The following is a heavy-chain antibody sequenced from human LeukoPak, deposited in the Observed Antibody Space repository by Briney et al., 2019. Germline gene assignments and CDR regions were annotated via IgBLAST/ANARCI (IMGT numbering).Heavy chain of an antibody. J-gene: IGHJ4*02. CDR3: AREYYYDSSGYDLNYFDY. CDR2: ISSSSSYI. CDR1: GFTFSSYS. V-gene: IGHV3-21*01. Sequence: GGSLRFSCAASGFTFSSYSMNWVRQAPGKELEWVSSISSSSSYIYYADSVKGRFTISRDNAMNSLYLRMNSLRAEDTAVYYCAREYYYDSSGYDLNYFDYWGQGTLVTVSS. D-gene: IGHD3-22*01.